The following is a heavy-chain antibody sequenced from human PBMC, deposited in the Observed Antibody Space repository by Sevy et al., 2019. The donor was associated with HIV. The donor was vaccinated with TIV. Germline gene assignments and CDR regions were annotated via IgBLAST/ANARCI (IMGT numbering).Heavy chain of an antibody. V-gene: IGHV1-46*01. CDR1: GYTFSNHY. J-gene: IGHJ4*02. CDR3: ARDRYASGDFDY. D-gene: IGHD6-19*01. Sequence: ASVKVSCKTFGYTFSNHYIHWVRQAPAHGLEWMGVINPSGGSTNYADRFQGRVTMTRDPSTSTFYMDLSSLRSEDTAVYYCARDRYASGDFDYWGQGTLVTVSS. CDR2: INPSGGST.